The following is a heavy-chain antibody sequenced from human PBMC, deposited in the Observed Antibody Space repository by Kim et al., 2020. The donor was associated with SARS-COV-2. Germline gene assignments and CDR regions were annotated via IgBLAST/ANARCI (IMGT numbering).Heavy chain of an antibody. CDR1: GFTFSSYA. CDR3: AKDPRSGIAVAGPFDY. CDR2: ISGSGGST. Sequence: GGSLRLSCAASGFTFSSYAMSWVRQAPGKGLEWVSAISGSGGSTYYADSVKGRFTISRDNSKNTLYLQMNSLRAEDTAVYYCAKDPRSGIAVAGPFDYWGQGTLVTVSS. D-gene: IGHD6-19*01. J-gene: IGHJ4*02. V-gene: IGHV3-23*01.